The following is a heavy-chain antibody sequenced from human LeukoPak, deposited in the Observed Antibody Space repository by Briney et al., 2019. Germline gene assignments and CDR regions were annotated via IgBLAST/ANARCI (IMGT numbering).Heavy chain of an antibody. Sequence: SVKVSCKASGGTFSSYAISWVRQAPGQGLEWMGGIIPIFGTANYAQKFQGRVTITAGESTSTAYMELSSLRSEDTAVYYCASEPYSSSKRSVDYWGQGTLVTVSS. D-gene: IGHD6-6*01. J-gene: IGHJ4*02. V-gene: IGHV1-69*13. CDR2: IIPIFGTA. CDR1: GGTFSSYA. CDR3: ASEPYSSSKRSVDY.